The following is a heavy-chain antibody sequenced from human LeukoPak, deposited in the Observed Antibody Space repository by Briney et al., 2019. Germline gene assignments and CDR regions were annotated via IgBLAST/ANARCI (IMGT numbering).Heavy chain of an antibody. CDR1: GGSISSGDYY. V-gene: IGHV4-30-4*08. D-gene: IGHD5-12*01. CDR2: IYHSGST. CDR3: ARHKVATIDGGWYFDL. J-gene: IGHJ2*01. Sequence: PSETLSLTCTVSGGSISSGDYYWSWIRQPPGKGLEWIGYIYHSGSTYYNPSLKSRVTISVDTSKNQFSLKLSSVTAADTAVYYCARHKVATIDGGWYFDLWGRGTLVTVSS.